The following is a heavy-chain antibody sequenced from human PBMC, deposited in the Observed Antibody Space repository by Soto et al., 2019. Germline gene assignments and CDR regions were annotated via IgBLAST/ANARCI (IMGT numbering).Heavy chain of an antibody. D-gene: IGHD3-3*01. J-gene: IGHJ4*02. V-gene: IGHV1-18*01. CDR2: ISAYNGPT. CDR1: GYTFTSYG. CDR3: ASDWESVSAVLRFLEWPGPLDI. Sequence: QVQLVQSGAEVKKPGASVKVSCKASGYTFTSYGITWVRQAPGQGLERMGWISAYNGPTNYEQKLQGRVTMTTDTSTSTAYMELRRLSSDDTAVYYSASDWESVSAVLRFLEWPGPLDIWGQGTLVTVSS.